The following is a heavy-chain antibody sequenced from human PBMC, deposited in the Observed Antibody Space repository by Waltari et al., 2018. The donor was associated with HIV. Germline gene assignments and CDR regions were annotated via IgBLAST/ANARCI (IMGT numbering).Heavy chain of an antibody. CDR3: ARVQASGAVPGAAFDS. CDR2: IKPIGVST. J-gene: IGHJ3*02. V-gene: IGHV1-46*01. CDR1: GYTFTSYY. Sequence: QVQLVQSGAEVKKPGASVKVSCKASGYTFTSYYMHCVRQAPGQGLEWMGIIKPIGVSTDYAQRCQVSMARTRDTSTRTVYMELRSLRSENTAVYYCARVQASGAVPGAAFDSWGRGTMVTVSS. D-gene: IGHD6-19*01.